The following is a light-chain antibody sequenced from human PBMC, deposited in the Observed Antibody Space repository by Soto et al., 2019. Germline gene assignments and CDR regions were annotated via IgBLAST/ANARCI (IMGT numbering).Light chain of an antibody. CDR3: QQYGFSLWT. CDR2: GAS. V-gene: IGKV3-20*01. CDR1: QSVSGSH. Sequence: EIVLTQSPGTLSLSPGERATLSCRASQSVSGSHLAWYQQKPGQAPRLLIYGASSRATGIPDRFSGSGSGTEFTLTISRLEPEDSAVYYCQQYGFSLWTFGQGTKVEIK. J-gene: IGKJ1*01.